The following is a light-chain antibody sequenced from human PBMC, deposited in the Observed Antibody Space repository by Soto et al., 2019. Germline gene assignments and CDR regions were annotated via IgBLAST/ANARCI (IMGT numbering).Light chain of an antibody. CDR1: ERLSSVY. Sequence: EIVLTQSPGTLSLSPGERATLSCRASERLSSVYLAWYQHKPGQAPRLLIYDASNRATGIPARFSASGSGTDFTLTISSLEPEDFAVYYCQHRSSWPRTFGQGTKVDIK. CDR2: DAS. J-gene: IGKJ2*02. V-gene: IGKV3-11*01. CDR3: QHRSSWPRT.